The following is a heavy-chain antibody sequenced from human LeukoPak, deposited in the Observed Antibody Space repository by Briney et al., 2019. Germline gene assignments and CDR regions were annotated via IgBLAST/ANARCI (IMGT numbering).Heavy chain of an antibody. CDR2: TYYSSST. V-gene: IGHV4-30-4*08. CDR1: GGSIISSACY. Sequence: PSQTLSLTCTVSGGSIISSACYWSWLRQPPGKGLDWSGYTYYSSSTYYNPSLKIRVTISLDTTKNQFSLNLSSVTAADTSGCACVRTEVRSGSEDYWGQGTLVTVSS. J-gene: IGHJ4*02. CDR3: VRTEVRSGSEDY. D-gene: IGHD6-19*01.